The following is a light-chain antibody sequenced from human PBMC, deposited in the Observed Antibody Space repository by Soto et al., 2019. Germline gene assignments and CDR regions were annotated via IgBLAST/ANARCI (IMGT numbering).Light chain of an antibody. CDR1: SSNIGSNY. V-gene: IGLV1-47*01. CDR2: RNN. Sequence: QSVLTQPPSASGTPGQRVTISCSGSSSNIGSNYVYWYQQLPGTAPKLLIYRNNQRPSGVPDRFSGSQSGTSASLAISGLRSEDEADYYCAAWDDSLRGPVFGGGTQLTVL. J-gene: IGLJ2*01. CDR3: AAWDDSLRGPV.